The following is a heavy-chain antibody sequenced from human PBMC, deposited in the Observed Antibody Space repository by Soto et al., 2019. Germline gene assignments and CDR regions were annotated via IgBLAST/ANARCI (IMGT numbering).Heavy chain of an antibody. Sequence: QVQLQQWGAGLLKPSETLSLTCAVYGGSFSGYYWSWIRQPPGKGLEWIGEINHSGSTNYNPSLKSRVTXXVXTXXNQFSLKLSSVTAADTAVYYCARGRYYYGSGSYVLWGQGTLVTVSS. CDR3: ARGRYYYGSGSYVL. CDR1: GGSFSGYY. D-gene: IGHD3-10*01. J-gene: IGHJ4*02. CDR2: INHSGST. V-gene: IGHV4-34*01.